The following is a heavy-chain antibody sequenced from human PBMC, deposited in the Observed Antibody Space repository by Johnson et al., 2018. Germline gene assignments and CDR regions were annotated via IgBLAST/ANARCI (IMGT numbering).Heavy chain of an antibody. CDR2: IIPIFGTA. V-gene: IGHV1-69*01. J-gene: IGHJ6*02. Sequence: QVQLVQSGAEVKKPGSSVKVSCKASGGTFSSYAISWVRQAPGQGLEWMGGIIPIFGTANYAQKFQGRVTITADESTSTAYMELSSQRSEDTAVYYCAGPDIITIPDPTSSSMDVWGQGTTVTVSS. CDR1: GGTFSSYA. CDR3: AGPDIITIPDPTSSSMDV. D-gene: IGHD3-3*01.